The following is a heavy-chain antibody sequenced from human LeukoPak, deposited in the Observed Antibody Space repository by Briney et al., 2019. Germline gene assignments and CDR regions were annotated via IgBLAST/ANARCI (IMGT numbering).Heavy chain of an antibody. D-gene: IGHD1-26*01. CDR3: ARYRNYYYMDV. CDR2: INPNSGNT. J-gene: IGHJ6*03. CDR1: GYTFTTYD. Sequence: ASVKVSCKASGYTFTTYDINWVRQATGQGLQWMGWINPNSGNTGYAQKFQGRVTITRNTSISTAYMELSSLRSEDTAVYYCARYRNYYYMDVWGKGTTVTVSS. V-gene: IGHV1-8*03.